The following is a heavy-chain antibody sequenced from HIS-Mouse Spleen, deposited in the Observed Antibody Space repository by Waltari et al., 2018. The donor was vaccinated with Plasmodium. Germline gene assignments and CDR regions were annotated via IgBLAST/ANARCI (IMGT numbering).Heavy chain of an antibody. Sequence: EVQLVESGGGLVKPGGSLRLSCAASGFTFSYYRMTWGRQAPGKGLWWGSSISSSSVYITNSDQLKGRFTISRDNAKNSLYLKMNSLGAEDTAVYYCAREDILTGYYNDYWYFDLWGRGSLVTVSS. CDR3: AREDILTGYYNDYWYFDL. CDR1: GFTFSYYR. D-gene: IGHD3-9*01. CDR2: ISSSSVYI. J-gene: IGHJ2*01. V-gene: IGHV3-21*01.